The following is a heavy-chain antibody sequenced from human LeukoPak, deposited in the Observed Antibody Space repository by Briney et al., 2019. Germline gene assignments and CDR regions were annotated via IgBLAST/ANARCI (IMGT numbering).Heavy chain of an antibody. CDR2: ISGSGGST. CDR1: GFTFSSYA. D-gene: IGHD4-23*01. Sequence: GGSLTLSCAASGFTFSSYAMSWVRQAPGKGLEWVSTISGSGGSTYYADSVKGRFTISRDNSKNTLYLQMNSLRAEDTAVYYCAKSDPNYGGNPDYWGQGTLVTVSS. CDR3: AKSDPNYGGNPDY. J-gene: IGHJ4*02. V-gene: IGHV3-23*01.